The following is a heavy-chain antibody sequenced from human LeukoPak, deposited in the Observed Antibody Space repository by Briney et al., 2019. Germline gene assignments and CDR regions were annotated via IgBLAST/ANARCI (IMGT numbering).Heavy chain of an antibody. CDR3: ARDHRWTTVSFFDY. D-gene: IGHD4-17*01. J-gene: IGHJ4*02. CDR1: GGSISSSSYY. V-gene: IGHV4-39*06. CDR2: IYYSGST. Sequence: NPSETLSLTCTVSGGSISSSSYYWGWIRQPPGKGLEWIGSIYYSGSTYYNPSLKSRVTISVDTSKNQFPLKLSSVTAADTAVYYCARDHRWTTVSFFDYWGQGTLVTVSS.